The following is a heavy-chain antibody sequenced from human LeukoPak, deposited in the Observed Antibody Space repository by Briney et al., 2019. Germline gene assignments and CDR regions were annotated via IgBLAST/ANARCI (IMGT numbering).Heavy chain of an antibody. CDR3: ARGTGTTAYFDY. V-gene: IGHV3-11*06. CDR1: GFTFSDYY. CDR2: ISSSSSYT. J-gene: IGHJ4*02. D-gene: IGHD1-1*01. Sequence: GGSLRLSCAASGFTFSDYYMSWIRQAPGKGLEWVSYISSSSSYTKYADSVKGRFSISRDNAKNSLYLQVNSLRAEDTAVYYCARGTGTTAYFDYWGQGTLVTVSS.